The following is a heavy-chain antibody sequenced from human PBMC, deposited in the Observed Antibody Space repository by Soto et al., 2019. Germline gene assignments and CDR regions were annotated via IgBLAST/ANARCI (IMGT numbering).Heavy chain of an antibody. CDR3: ARDPAYYDSSGYRPFYSYFDY. Sequence: QVQLVESGGGVVQPGRSLRLSCAASGFTFSSYAMHWVRQAPGKGLEWVAVISYDGSNKYYADSVKGRFTISRDNSKNTLYLQMNSLRAEDTAVYYCARDPAYYDSSGYRPFYSYFDYWGQGTLVTVSS. CDR2: ISYDGSNK. CDR1: GFTFSSYA. D-gene: IGHD3-22*01. V-gene: IGHV3-30-3*01. J-gene: IGHJ4*02.